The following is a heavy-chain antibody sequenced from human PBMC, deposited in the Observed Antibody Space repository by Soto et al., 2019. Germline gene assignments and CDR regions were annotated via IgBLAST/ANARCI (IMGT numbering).Heavy chain of an antibody. J-gene: IGHJ6*02. V-gene: IGHV4-39*01. Sequence: SETPSLTCTVSGGSICSSSYYGGWIRQPPGKGLEWIGSIYYSGSTYYNPSLKSRVTISVDTSKNQFSLKLSSVTAADTAVYYCARGEDWGPLYCSSTSCPKVYGMDVWGQGTTVTVSS. D-gene: IGHD2-2*01. CDR2: IYYSGST. CDR3: ARGEDWGPLYCSSTSCPKVYGMDV. CDR1: GGSICSSSYY.